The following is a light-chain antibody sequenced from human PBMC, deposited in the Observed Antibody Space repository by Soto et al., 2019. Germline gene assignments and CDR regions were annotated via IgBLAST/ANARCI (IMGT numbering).Light chain of an antibody. Sequence: DIQMTQSPSSLSASVGDRVTITCRASQGISNYLAWYQQKPGKVPTFLIFAASTLQSGVPSRFSGSGSGTDFTLTISSLQPDDVATYYCQKYGSAPFTFGPGTKVDIK. CDR2: AAS. CDR3: QKYGSAPFT. V-gene: IGKV1-27*01. J-gene: IGKJ3*01. CDR1: QGISNY.